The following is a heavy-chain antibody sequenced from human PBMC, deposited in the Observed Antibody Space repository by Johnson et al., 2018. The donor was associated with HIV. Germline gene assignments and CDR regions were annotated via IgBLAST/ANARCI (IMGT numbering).Heavy chain of an antibody. J-gene: IGHJ3*02. Sequence: QMLLVESGGGVVQPGRSLRVSCAASGFSFGSYGMHWVRQAPGKGLEWVAIISYGGTYKYYADSVKGRFTISRDNSNNTLYLQMNSLRAEDTAVYYCAKERCWALDIWGQGTMVTVS. D-gene: IGHD2-15*01. CDR2: ISYGGTYK. CDR3: AKERCWALDI. V-gene: IGHV3-30*18. CDR1: GFSFGSYG.